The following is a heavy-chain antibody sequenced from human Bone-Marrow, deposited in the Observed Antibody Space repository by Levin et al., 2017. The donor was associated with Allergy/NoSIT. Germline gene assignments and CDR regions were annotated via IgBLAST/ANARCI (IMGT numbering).Heavy chain of an antibody. D-gene: IGHD2-15*01. CDR3: AKDSARYCSGGSCPRRFDP. CDR1: GFTFSSYA. V-gene: IGHV3-23*01. CDR2: ISGSAGTT. Sequence: GGSLRLSCAASGFTFSSYAMSLVRQAPGKGLEWVSAISGSAGTTYYADSVRGRFTISRDNSKNTLYLQMNSLRAEDTAVYYCAKDSARYCSGGSCPRRFDPWGQGTLVTVSS. J-gene: IGHJ5*02.